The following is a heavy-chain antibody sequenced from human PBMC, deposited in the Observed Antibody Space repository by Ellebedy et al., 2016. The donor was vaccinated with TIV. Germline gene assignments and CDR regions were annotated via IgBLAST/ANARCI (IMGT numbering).Heavy chain of an antibody. CDR1: GFAFSTYS. D-gene: IGHD1-1*01. CDR2: ISSSGAYR. V-gene: IGHV3-21*01. CDR3: AREKSGHKWNDGFDS. Sequence: GESLKISCAASGFAFSTYSMNWVRQAPGKGLEWVSSISSSGAYRYHADSMEGRFTISRDNAKNALYLQMNSLRAADTAVYYCAREKSGHKWNDGFDSWGQGTLVTVSS. J-gene: IGHJ4*02.